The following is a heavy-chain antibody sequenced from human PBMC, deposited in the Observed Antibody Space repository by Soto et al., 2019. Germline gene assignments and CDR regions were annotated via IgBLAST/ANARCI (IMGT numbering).Heavy chain of an antibody. CDR3: ARDYASEVTTGSYYYYGMDV. D-gene: IGHD2-21*02. CDR2: IWYDGSNK. V-gene: IGHV3-33*01. J-gene: IGHJ6*02. Sequence: GGSLRLSCAASGFTFSSYGMHWVRQAPGKGLEWVAVIWYDGSNKYYADSVKGRFTISRDNSKNTLYLQMNSLRAEDTAVYYCARDYASEVTTGSYYYYGMDVWSQGTTVTVSS. CDR1: GFTFSSYG.